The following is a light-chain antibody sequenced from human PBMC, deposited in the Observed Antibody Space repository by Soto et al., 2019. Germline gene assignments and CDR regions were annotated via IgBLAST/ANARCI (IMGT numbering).Light chain of an antibody. Sequence: EIVLTQSPATLSLSPGERATLSCRASQSINRHLAWYQQKPGQAPRLLILDASDRATGIPARFSGSGSGTDFTLPTSSLEPEDFSVYYCQQRSNWPPVTFGGGTKVEIK. V-gene: IGKV3-11*01. J-gene: IGKJ4*01. CDR3: QQRSNWPPVT. CDR1: QSINRH. CDR2: DAS.